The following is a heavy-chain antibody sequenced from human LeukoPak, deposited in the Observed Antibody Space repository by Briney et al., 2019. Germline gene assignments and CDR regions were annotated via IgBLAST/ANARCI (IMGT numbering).Heavy chain of an antibody. D-gene: IGHD2-15*01. J-gene: IGHJ6*02. CDR3: ARDPRYCSGGSCYSGYYYYGMDV. Sequence: PGGSLRLSCAASGFTFSSYAMHWVRQAPGKGLEWVAVISYDESYKFYADSVKGRFTISRDNSKNTLSLQMNSLRAEDTAVYYCARDPRYCSGGSCYSGYYYYGMDVWGQGTTVTVSS. CDR2: ISYDESYK. V-gene: IGHV3-30-3*01. CDR1: GFTFSSYA.